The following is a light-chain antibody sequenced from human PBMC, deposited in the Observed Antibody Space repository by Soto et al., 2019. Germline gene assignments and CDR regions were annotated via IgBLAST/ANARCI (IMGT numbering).Light chain of an antibody. CDR2: GAS. CDR3: QQYGSSPEGT. CDR1: QIVSSSY. Sequence: IVLTQSPGTLSLSPGERATLSCRASQIVSSSYLAWYQQKLGQAPRLLIYGASSRATGMPDRFSGSGSGTDFTPTISRLEPEDFAVYYCQQYGSSPEGTFGQGTKVEIK. J-gene: IGKJ1*01. V-gene: IGKV3-20*01.